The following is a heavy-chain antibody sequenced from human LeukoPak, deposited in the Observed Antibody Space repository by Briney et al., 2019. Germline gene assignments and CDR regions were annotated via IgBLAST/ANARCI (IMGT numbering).Heavy chain of an antibody. CDR1: GFTFSSYS. CDR2: ISSSSSTI. V-gene: IGHV3-48*02. CDR3: ALGVTTVNAFDI. Sequence: GGSLRLSCAASGFTFSSYSMNWVRQAPGKGLEWVSDISSSSSTIYYADSVKGRFTISRDNAKNSLYLQMNSLRDEDTAVYYCALGVTTVNAFDIWGQGTMVTVSS. J-gene: IGHJ3*02. D-gene: IGHD4-17*01.